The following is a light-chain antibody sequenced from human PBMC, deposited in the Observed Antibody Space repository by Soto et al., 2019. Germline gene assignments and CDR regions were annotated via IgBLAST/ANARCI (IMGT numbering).Light chain of an antibody. CDR2: DVT. J-gene: IGLJ3*02. Sequence: QSALTQPASVSGSPGQSVTISCSGSSSDVGAYNYVSWYQRHPGKAPKLMIYDVTKRPAGVSNRFCGTKSGNTASLTISGLQADDEADYFCSSYTSSSTVVFGGGTKRSVL. V-gene: IGLV2-14*01. CDR3: SSYTSSSTVV. CDR1: SSDVGAYNY.